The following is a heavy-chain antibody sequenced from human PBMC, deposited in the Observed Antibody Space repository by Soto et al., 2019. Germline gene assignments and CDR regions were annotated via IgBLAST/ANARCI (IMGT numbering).Heavy chain of an antibody. CDR2: IYYSGST. V-gene: IGHV4-59*01. CDR1: GGSISSYY. CDR3: ARTTAVPNTLRSRYFFDY. J-gene: IGHJ4*02. Sequence: SETLSLTCTVSGGSISSYYWSWIRQPPGKGLEWIGYIYYSGSTNYNPSLKSRVTISVDPSKNRFSLRLSSVTTADTALYYCARTTAVPNTLRSRYFFDYWGQGTLVTVSS. D-gene: IGHD4-17*01.